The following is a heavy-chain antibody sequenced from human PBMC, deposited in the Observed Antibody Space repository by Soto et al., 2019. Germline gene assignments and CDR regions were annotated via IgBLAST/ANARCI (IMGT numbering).Heavy chain of an antibody. Sequence: GGSLRLSCAASGFIFRNFGMHWVRQAPGKGLEWVAVISDDGSNKYYADSVKGRFTISRDNSKNTLYLQMNSLRAEDTAVYYCARDPITIFGVVTPRYFDYWGRGTLVTV. V-gene: IGHV3-30*03. CDR1: GFIFRNFG. CDR3: ARDPITIFGVVTPRYFDY. CDR2: ISDDGSNK. J-gene: IGHJ4*02. D-gene: IGHD3-3*01.